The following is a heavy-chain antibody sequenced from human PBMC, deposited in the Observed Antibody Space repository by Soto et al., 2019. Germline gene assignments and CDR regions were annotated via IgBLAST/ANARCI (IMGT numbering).Heavy chain of an antibody. D-gene: IGHD6-6*01. Sequence: SETLSLTCAVSVGSISSGGYSWSWIRQPPGKGLEWIGYIYHSGSTYYNPSLKSRVTISVDRSKNQFSLKLSSVTAADTAVYYCARARRQLVSFIDYWGPGTLVTVSS. CDR1: VGSISSGGYS. J-gene: IGHJ4*02. V-gene: IGHV4-30-2*01. CDR3: ARARRQLVSFIDY. CDR2: IYHSGST.